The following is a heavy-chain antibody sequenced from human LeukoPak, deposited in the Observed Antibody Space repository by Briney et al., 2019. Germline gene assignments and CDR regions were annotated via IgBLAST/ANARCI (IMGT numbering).Heavy chain of an antibody. V-gene: IGHV4-59*01. CDR2: IYYGGST. CDR3: ARDRRRTSSRDPDAFDI. D-gene: IGHD6-13*01. J-gene: IGHJ3*02. Sequence: PSETLSLTCAVYGGSFSGYYWSWIRQPPGKGLEWIGYIYYGGSTNYNPSLKSRVTISVDTSKNQFSLKLSSVTAADTAVYYCARDRRRTSSRDPDAFDIWGQGTMVTVSS. CDR1: GGSFSGYY.